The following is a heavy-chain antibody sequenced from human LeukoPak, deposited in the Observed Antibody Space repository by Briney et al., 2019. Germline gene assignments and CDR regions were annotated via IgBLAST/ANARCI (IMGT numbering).Heavy chain of an antibody. V-gene: IGHV3-30*02. CDR2: IRYDGSNK. J-gene: IGHJ3*02. CDR3: AKDSWDAFDI. CDR1: GFTFSSYS. Sequence: PGGSLRLSCAASGFTFSSYSMNWVRQAPGKGLEWVAFIRYDGSNKYYADSVKGRFTISRDNSKNTLYLQMNSLRAEDTAVYYCAKDSWDAFDIWGQGTMVTVSS.